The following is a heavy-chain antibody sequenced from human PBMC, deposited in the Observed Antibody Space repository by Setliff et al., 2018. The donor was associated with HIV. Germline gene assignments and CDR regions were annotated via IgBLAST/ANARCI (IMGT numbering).Heavy chain of an antibody. V-gene: IGHV1-8*02. CDR2: MNPNNGNT. D-gene: IGHD5-12*01. J-gene: IGHJ4*02. CDR3: ARGPLYGYDRGYFDY. CDR1: GYTFTSYY. Sequence: ASVKVSCKASGYTFTSYYMQWVRQAPGQGLEWMGWMNPNNGNTGYAQKFQGRVTMTRNTSISTVYMEISSLTSEDTALYYCARGPLYGYDRGYFDYWGQGTLVTVSS.